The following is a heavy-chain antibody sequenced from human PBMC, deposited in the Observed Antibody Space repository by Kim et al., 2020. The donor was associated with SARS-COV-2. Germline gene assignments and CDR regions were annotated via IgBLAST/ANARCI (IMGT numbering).Heavy chain of an antibody. CDR1: GFTFSSYG. CDR3: AKAAWVARWFDP. Sequence: GGSLRLSCEASGFTFSSYGMHWVRQAPGKGLEWVAVISYDGSNKYYADSVKGRFTISRDNSKNTLYLQMNSLRAEDTAVYYCAKAAWVARWFDPWGQGTLVTVSS. D-gene: IGHD1-26*01. CDR2: ISYDGSNK. V-gene: IGHV3-30*18. J-gene: IGHJ5*02.